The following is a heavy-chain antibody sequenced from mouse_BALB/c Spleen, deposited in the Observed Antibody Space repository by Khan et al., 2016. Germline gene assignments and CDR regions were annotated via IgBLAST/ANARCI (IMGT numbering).Heavy chain of an antibody. CDR2: IDPGNGNA. J-gene: IGHJ2*01. Sequence: VQLKQSGAELVKPGASVKLSCTASGFNIKDTYMHWVRQRPEQGLEWIGRIDPGNGNARYDPKFQDKATITADTSSNTAYLQLSSQTSEDTGVYYCTRRGPIYYYGSSYGYWGQGTTLTVSS. CDR3: TRRGPIYYYGSSYGY. V-gene: IGHV14-3*02. CDR1: GFNIKDTY. D-gene: IGHD1-1*01.